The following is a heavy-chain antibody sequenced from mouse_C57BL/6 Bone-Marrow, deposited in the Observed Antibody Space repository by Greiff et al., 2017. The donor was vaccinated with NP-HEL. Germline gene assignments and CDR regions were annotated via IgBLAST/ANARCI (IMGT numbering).Heavy chain of an antibody. CDR2: ISSGSSTI. CDR3: ARLIYYDYDGETAY. Sequence: EVQLQESGGGLVKPGGSLKLSCAASGFTFSDYGMHWVRQAPEKGLEWVAYISSGSSTIYYADTVKGRFTISRDNAKNTLFLQMTSLRSEDTAMYYCARLIYYDYDGETAYWGQGTLVTVSA. J-gene: IGHJ3*01. D-gene: IGHD2-4*01. V-gene: IGHV5-17*01. CDR1: GFTFSDYG.